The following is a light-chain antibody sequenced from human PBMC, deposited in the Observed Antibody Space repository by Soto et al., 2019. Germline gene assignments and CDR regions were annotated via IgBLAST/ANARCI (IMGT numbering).Light chain of an antibody. CDR2: DAS. Sequence: EIVLTQSPATLSLSTGDRATLSCRASQSVGSYLAWYQQKPGQAPRLLIYDASNRDTGIPARFSGSGSGTDFTLTISSLEPEDLAVYFCQQRSNWPLTFGGGTKVESK. CDR3: QQRSNWPLT. J-gene: IGKJ4*01. CDR1: QSVGSY. V-gene: IGKV3-11*01.